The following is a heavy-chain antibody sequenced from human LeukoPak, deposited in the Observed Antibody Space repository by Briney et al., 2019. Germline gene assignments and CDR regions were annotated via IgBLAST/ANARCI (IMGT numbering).Heavy chain of an antibody. CDR3: ARLGVENLIPDTR. D-gene: IGHD3-10*01. J-gene: IGHJ4*02. Sequence: GGSLRLSCAASGFTFSAYTMNWVRQAPGKGLEWVSTISNTSSNRNYADSVKGRFTISRDNGKNSLSLKMNSLRVEDTAVYYCARLGVENLIPDTRGGQGTLVTVSA. CDR1: GFTFSAYT. CDR2: ISNTSSNR. V-gene: IGHV3-21*01.